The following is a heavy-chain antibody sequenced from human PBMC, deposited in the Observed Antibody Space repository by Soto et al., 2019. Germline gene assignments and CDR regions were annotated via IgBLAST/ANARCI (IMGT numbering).Heavy chain of an antibody. Sequence: ASVKVSCKASGYTFTGYYLHWVRQAPGQGLEWMGWINPQSGVTKSAQQFQGRVTMTRDTSITTAYMEVISLRSDDTAVFYCARETPSDSASDYWGQGTLVTVSS. J-gene: IGHJ4*01. CDR1: GYTFTGYY. CDR3: ARETPSDSASDY. V-gene: IGHV1-2*02. CDR2: INPQSGVT.